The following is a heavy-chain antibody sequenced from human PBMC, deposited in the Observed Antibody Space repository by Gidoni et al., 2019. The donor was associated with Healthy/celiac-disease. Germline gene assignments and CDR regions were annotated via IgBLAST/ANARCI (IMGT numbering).Heavy chain of an antibody. CDR1: GFTFSSYA. Sequence: GRSLRLSCAASGFTFSSYAMHWVRQAPGKGLEWVAVISYDGSNKYYADSVKGRFTISRDNSKNTLYLQMNSLRAEDTAVYYCARGAARPPSYYYYYMDVWGKGTTVTVSS. CDR2: ISYDGSNK. V-gene: IGHV3-30*04. CDR3: ARGAARPPSYYYYYMDV. D-gene: IGHD6-6*01. J-gene: IGHJ6*03.